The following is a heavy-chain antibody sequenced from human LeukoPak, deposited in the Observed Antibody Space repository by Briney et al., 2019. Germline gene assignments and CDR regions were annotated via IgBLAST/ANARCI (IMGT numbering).Heavy chain of an antibody. V-gene: IGHV3-73*01. CDR1: GFTFSGSA. CDR2: IRSTANGYAT. J-gene: IGHJ6*03. D-gene: IGHD5-24*01. CDR3: ARDTGDGYTPPNYYYYMDV. Sequence: GGSLRLSCAASGFTFSGSALHWVRQASGKGLEWVGRIRSTANGYATAYAASVKGRFTISRDNSKNTLYLQMNSLRPEDTAVYYCARDTGDGYTPPNYYYYMDVWGKGTTVTVSS.